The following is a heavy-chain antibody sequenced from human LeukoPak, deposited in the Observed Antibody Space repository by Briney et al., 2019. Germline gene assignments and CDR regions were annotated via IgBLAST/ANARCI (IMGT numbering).Heavy chain of an antibody. CDR3: AKATEGSGNEDAFDI. V-gene: IGHV3-9*01. CDR1: GFTFDDYA. J-gene: IGHJ3*02. Sequence: GGSLSLSCAASGFTFDDYAMHWVRQAPGKGLEWVSGISWNSGSIGYADSVKGRFTISRDNAKNSLYLQMNSLRAEDTALYYCAKATEGSGNEDAFDIWGQGTMVTVSS. CDR2: ISWNSGSI. D-gene: IGHD2-15*01.